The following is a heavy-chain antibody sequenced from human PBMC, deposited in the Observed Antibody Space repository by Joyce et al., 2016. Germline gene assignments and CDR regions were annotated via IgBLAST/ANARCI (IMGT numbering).Heavy chain of an antibody. Sequence: EVQLVESGGGLVQPGRSLRLSCTASGFTFGDYPMSWFRQAPGKGLGWVGFIRSKAYGGTTEYAASVKGRFTISRDDSKSIAYLQMNSLKTEDTAVYYCTRDLRYFQRYYFDYWGQGTLVTVSS. CDR3: TRDLRYFQRYYFDY. CDR1: GFTFGDYP. CDR2: IRSKAYGGTT. V-gene: IGHV3-49*03. J-gene: IGHJ4*02. D-gene: IGHD3-9*01.